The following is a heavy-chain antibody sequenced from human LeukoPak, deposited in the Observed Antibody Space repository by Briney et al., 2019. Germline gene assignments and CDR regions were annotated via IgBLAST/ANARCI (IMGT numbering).Heavy chain of an antibody. V-gene: IGHV4-59*12. J-gene: IGHJ4*02. Sequence: PSETLSLTCTVSGGSISSYYWSWIRQPPGKGLEWIGYIYYSGSTKYNPSLKSRVTISVDTSKNQFSLKLSSVTAADTAVYYCARVRAFTIFGVVITTGFDYWGQGTLVTVSS. D-gene: IGHD3-3*01. CDR2: IYYSGST. CDR1: GGSISSYY. CDR3: ARVRAFTIFGVVITTGFDY.